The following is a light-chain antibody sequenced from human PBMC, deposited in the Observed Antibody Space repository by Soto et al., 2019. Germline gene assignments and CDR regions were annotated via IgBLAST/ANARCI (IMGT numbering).Light chain of an antibody. CDR3: QQRSNWYT. Sequence: EIVLTQSPATLSLSPGGRATLSCRASQSVSSYLAWYQQKPGQAPRLLIYDASSRATGIPARFSGSGSGTDFTLTISSLEPEDFAVYYCQQRSNWYTFGQGTKLEIK. J-gene: IGKJ2*01. CDR2: DAS. CDR1: QSVSSY. V-gene: IGKV3-11*01.